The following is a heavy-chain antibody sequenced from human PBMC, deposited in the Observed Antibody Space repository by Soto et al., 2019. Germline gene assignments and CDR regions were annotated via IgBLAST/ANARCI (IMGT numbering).Heavy chain of an antibody. V-gene: IGHV3-21*01. CDR1: GFTFSSYS. CDR3: ASHPGDSSGYWYYFDY. D-gene: IGHD3-22*01. Sequence: EVQLVESGGGLVKPGGSLRLSCAASGFTFSSYSMNWVRQAPGKGLEWVSSISSSSSYIYYADSVKGRFTISRDNAKNAQYLQMNGPGAEDTAVYYCASHPGDSSGYWYYFDYWGQGTLVTVSS. CDR2: ISSSSSYI. J-gene: IGHJ4*02.